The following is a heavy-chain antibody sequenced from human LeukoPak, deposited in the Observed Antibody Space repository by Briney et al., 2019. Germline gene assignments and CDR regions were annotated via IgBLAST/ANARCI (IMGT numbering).Heavy chain of an antibody. V-gene: IGHV4-34*01. CDR1: GGSLSGYY. D-gene: IGHD1-14*01. CDR3: ARPTGTSN. Sequence: PSETLFLTCAVYGGSLSGYYWSWVRQPPGKGLEWIGEINHSGSTTYNPSLKSRVTISVDTSKNQFSLTLSSVTAADTAVYYCARPTGTSNWGQGTLVTVSS. J-gene: IGHJ4*02. CDR2: INHSGST.